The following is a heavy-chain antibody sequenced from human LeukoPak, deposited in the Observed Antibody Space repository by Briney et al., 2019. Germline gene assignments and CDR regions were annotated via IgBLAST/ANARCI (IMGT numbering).Heavy chain of an antibody. CDR1: VDSFSSHY. CDR2: ISYIGST. Sequence: NPSETLSLTCAVSVDSFSSHYCTWIRQPPGKGLEWIGYISYIGSTNYNPSLKSRVTISIDTSKNQFSLKLSSVTAADTAVYYCARDLVTVTKGFDIWGQGTMVSVSS. CDR3: ARDLVTVTKGFDI. D-gene: IGHD4-17*01. V-gene: IGHV4-59*11. J-gene: IGHJ3*02.